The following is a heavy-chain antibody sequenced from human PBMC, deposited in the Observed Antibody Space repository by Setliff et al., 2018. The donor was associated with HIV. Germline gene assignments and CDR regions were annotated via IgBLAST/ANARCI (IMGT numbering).Heavy chain of an antibody. J-gene: IGHJ4*02. Sequence: SETLSLTCTVSGGSISRSSYYWGWIRQAPGKGPEWIGSIDHSGSTYYNPSLESRVTISLDTSKSQVLLNLTSVSAADTATYFCVRGARSGDRRFDYWGQGTLVTVSS. CDR3: VRGARSGDRRFDY. CDR1: GGSISRSSYY. CDR2: IDHSGST. V-gene: IGHV4-39*06. D-gene: IGHD3-22*01.